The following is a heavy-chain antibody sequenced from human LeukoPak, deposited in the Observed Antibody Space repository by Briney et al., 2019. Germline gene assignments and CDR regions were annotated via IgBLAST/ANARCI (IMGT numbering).Heavy chain of an antibody. J-gene: IGHJ6*02. Sequence: GASGKVSCKASGFTFTSSAMQWVRQARGQRLEWIGWIVVGSGNTNYAQKFQERVTITRDMSTSTAYMELSSLRSEDTAVYYCAADRFGGYYGMDVWGQGTTVTVSS. D-gene: IGHD3-16*01. CDR1: GFTFTSSA. CDR3: AADRFGGYYGMDV. V-gene: IGHV1-58*02. CDR2: IVVGSGNT.